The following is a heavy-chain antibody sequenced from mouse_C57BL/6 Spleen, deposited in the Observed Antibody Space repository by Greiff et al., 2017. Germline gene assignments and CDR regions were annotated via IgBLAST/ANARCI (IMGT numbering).Heavy chain of an antibody. CDR1: GYTFTSYW. J-gene: IGHJ1*03. Sequence: QVQLQQPGAELVKPGASVKMSCKASGYTFTSYWITWVKQRPGQGLEWIGDIYPGSGSTNYNEKFKSKATLTVATSSSTAYMQLTSLTSEDSAVYSCARYDYESYWYFDVWGTGTTVTVSS. V-gene: IGHV1-55*01. D-gene: IGHD2-4*01. CDR2: IYPGSGST. CDR3: ARYDYESYWYFDV.